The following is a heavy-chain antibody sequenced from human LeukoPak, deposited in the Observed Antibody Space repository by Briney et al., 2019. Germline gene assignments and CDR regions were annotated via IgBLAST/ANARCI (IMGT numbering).Heavy chain of an antibody. CDR2: IYTSGST. CDR3: ARETLEFVVAAHSSGLGVFWFDP. V-gene: IGHV4-61*02. J-gene: IGHJ5*02. D-gene: IGHD6-19*01. CDR1: GGSISSGSYY. Sequence: SETLSLTCTASGGSISSGSYYWSWIRQPAGKGLEWIGRIYTSGSTNYNPSLKSRVTISVDTSKNQFSLKLSSVTAADTAVYYCARETLEFVVAAHSSGLGVFWFDPWGQGTLVTVSS.